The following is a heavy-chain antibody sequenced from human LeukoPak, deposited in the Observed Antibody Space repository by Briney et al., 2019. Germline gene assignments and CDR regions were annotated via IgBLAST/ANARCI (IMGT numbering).Heavy chain of an antibody. J-gene: IGHJ6*02. CDR1: GFDFSNYG. V-gene: IGHV3-30*18. Sequence: GGSLRLFCAVSGFDFSNYGMHWVRQAPDKGLEWVSAISYDGNGKYYADSVKGRFTISRDNSMNRLYLQMNSLRGDDTAVYYCAKGGPTSSSYGIDVWGQGTTVTVSS. CDR2: ISYDGNGK. D-gene: IGHD2-2*01. CDR3: AKGGPTSSSYGIDV.